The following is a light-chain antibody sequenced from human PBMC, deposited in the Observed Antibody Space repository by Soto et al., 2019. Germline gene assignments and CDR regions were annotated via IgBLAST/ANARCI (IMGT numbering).Light chain of an antibody. J-gene: IGLJ3*02. Sequence: QLVLTQSPSASASLGASVKLTCTLSSGHSSYAIAWHQQQPEKGPRYLMKLNSDGSHSKGDGIPDRFSGSSSGAERYLTISSLQSEEEADYYCQTWGTGFLVFGGGTKLTVL. V-gene: IGLV4-69*01. CDR3: QTWGTGFLV. CDR2: LNSDGSH. CDR1: SGHSSYA.